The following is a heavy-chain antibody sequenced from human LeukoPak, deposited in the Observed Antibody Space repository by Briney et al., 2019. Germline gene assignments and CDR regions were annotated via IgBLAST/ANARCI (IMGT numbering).Heavy chain of an antibody. J-gene: IGHJ4*02. Sequence: ASVKASCKASGYTFTNHGVSWVRQAPGQGLEWMGWIHTYNGHTNYAQKLQGRVTLTTDTSTSTAYMELRSLRSDDTAVYYCARDPGGTGPYYFDYWGQGTLVTVSS. CDR3: ARDPGGTGPYYFDY. D-gene: IGHD1-1*01. V-gene: IGHV1-18*01. CDR1: GYTFTNHG. CDR2: IHTYNGHT.